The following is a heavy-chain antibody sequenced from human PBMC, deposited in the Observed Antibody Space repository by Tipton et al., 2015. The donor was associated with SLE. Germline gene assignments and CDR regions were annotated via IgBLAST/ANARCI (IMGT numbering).Heavy chain of an antibody. Sequence: TLSLTCTVSGGSISSHYWTWVRQPPGKGLEWIGFIYYSGSTYYNPSLKSRVTISVDTSKNQFSLKLSSVTAADTAVYYCAGGRDTMIVVVITNWGQGTLVTVSS. CDR2: IYYSGST. J-gene: IGHJ4*02. V-gene: IGHV4-59*11. CDR3: AGGRDTMIVVVITN. D-gene: IGHD3-22*01. CDR1: GGSISSHY.